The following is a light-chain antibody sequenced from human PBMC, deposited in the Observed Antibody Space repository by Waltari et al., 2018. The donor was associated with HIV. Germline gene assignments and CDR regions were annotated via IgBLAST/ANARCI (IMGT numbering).Light chain of an antibody. J-gene: IGLJ1*01. CDR3: SSYTSSTNLLFV. V-gene: IGLV2-14*01. Sequence: QSALTQPASVSASPGHSITISCTGTSSDVGGYNYVCWYQQHPGTAPKLMIYTVRRRPAGVSSRFCGSKAGTKAALSISGLQAEDEADYYCSSYTSSTNLLFVFGTGTKVTVL. CDR2: TVR. CDR1: SSDVGGYNY.